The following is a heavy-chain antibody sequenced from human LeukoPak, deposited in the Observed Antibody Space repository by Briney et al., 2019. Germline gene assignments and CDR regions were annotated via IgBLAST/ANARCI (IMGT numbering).Heavy chain of an antibody. V-gene: IGHV4-34*01. J-gene: IGHJ4*02. CDR3: ARTGIAAATDY. CDR2: INHSGST. CDR1: GGSFSGYY. D-gene: IGHD6-13*01. Sequence: SETLSLTCAVYGGSFSGYYWSWIRQPPGKGLEWIGEINHSGSTNYNPSLKSRVTISVDTSENQFSLKLSSVTAADTAVYYCARTGIAAATDYWGQGTLVTVSS.